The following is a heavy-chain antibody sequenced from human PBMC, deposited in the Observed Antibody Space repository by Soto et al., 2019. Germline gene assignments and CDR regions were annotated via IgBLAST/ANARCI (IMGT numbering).Heavy chain of an antibody. CDR2: IYSGGST. Sequence: ESGGGLVQPGGSLRLSCAASGFTVSSNYMSWVRQAPGKGLEWVSVIYSGGSTYYADSVKGRFTISRDNSKNTLYLQMNSLRAEDTAVYYCAREVGGYEYYFDYWGQGTLVTVSS. V-gene: IGHV3-66*01. CDR3: AREVGGYEYYFDY. J-gene: IGHJ4*02. D-gene: IGHD5-12*01. CDR1: GFTVSSNY.